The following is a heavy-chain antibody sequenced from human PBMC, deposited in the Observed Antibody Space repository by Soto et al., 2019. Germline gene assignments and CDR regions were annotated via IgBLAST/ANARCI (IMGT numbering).Heavy chain of an antibody. Sequence: KTSETLSLTCAVSGYSISSGYYWGWIRQPPGKGLEWIGSIYHSGSTYYNPSLKSRVTISVDTSKNQFSLKLSSVTAADTAVYYCARVGQWLDNYYFDYWGQGTLVTVSS. CDR2: IYHSGST. J-gene: IGHJ4*02. CDR3: ARVGQWLDNYYFDY. V-gene: IGHV4-38-2*01. D-gene: IGHD6-19*01. CDR1: GYSISSGYY.